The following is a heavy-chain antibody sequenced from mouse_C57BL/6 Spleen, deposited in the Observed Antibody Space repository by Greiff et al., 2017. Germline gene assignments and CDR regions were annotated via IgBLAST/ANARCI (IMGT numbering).Heavy chain of an antibody. CDR1: GFSLTSYG. Sequence: VQGVESGPGLVQPSQSLSITCTVSGFSLTSYGVHWVRQSPGKGLEWLGVIWSGGSTDYNAAFISKLSISKDNSKSQVFFNMNSMQADDTAICYCARGYNFTWFAYWGQGTLVTVSA. J-gene: IGHJ3*01. CDR3: ARGYNFTWFAY. D-gene: IGHD1-3*01. CDR2: IWSGGST. V-gene: IGHV2-2*01.